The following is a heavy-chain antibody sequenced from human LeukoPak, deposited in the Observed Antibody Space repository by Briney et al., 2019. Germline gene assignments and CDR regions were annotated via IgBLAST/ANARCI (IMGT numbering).Heavy chain of an antibody. CDR1: GFTFSTHE. D-gene: IGHD3-9*01. Sequence: GGSLRRSCAAPGFTFSTHEMNWVRQAPGKGLEWVSHISSGGNVEYYLDSVRGRFTMSRDNARSLLFLQMNSLRAEDTGVYYCARDTLNGPFVISLDYWGQGALVTVSS. CDR2: ISSGGNVE. CDR3: ARDTLNGPFVISLDY. V-gene: IGHV3-48*03. J-gene: IGHJ4*02.